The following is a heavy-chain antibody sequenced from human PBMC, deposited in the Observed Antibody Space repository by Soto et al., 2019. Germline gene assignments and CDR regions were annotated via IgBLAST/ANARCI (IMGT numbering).Heavy chain of an antibody. J-gene: IGHJ4*02. Sequence: QVQLVQSGSEVKKPGASLKVSCKASGYTFTSYGITWARQAPGQGLEWMGWISAYNGNTNYAQNVQGRVTMTTDTSTRTVYMELRTLISDDTAVYYCARGPYHYGSGSFYWGDYWGQGTLVTVSS. D-gene: IGHD3-10*01. CDR3: ARGPYHYGSGSFYWGDY. CDR1: GYTFTSYG. V-gene: IGHV1-18*01. CDR2: ISAYNGNT.